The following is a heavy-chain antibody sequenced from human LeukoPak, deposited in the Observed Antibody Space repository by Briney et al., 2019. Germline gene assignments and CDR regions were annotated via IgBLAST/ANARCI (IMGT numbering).Heavy chain of an antibody. J-gene: IGHJ4*02. D-gene: IGHD6-13*01. V-gene: IGHV1-46*01. CDR2: INPSGGST. Sequence: ASVKVSCKASGYTFTGYYMHWVRQAPGQGLEWMGIINPSGGSTSYAQKFQGRVTMTRDTSTSTVYMELSSLRSEDTAVYYCARDQSEIAAAGLYFDYWGQGTLVTVSS. CDR3: ARDQSEIAAAGLYFDY. CDR1: GYTFTGYY.